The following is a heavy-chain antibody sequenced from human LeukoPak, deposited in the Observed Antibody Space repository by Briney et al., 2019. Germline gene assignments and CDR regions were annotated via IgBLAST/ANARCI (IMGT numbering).Heavy chain of an antibody. CDR3: ARSLHTGDQLLWFGKFGV. CDR2: TYYRSKWYN. CDR1: GDSVSSNSAA. V-gene: IGHV6-1*01. D-gene: IGHD3-10*01. Sequence: SQTLSLTCAISGDSVSSNSAAWNWIRQSPSRGLEWLGRTYYRSKWYNDYAVSVKSRITINPDTSKNQFSLQLNSVTPEGTAVYYCARSLHTGDQLLWFGKFGVWGQGTLVTVSS. J-gene: IGHJ4*02.